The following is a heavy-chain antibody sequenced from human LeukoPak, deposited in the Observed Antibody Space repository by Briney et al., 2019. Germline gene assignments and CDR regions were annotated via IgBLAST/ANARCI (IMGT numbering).Heavy chain of an antibody. J-gene: IGHJ6*03. CDR2: IRQDGSER. CDR3: ARQNLYYDFWSGYSRDYYYMDV. Sequence: GGSLRLSCEASGFIFIHFWMSWVRQAPGKGLEWVASIRQDGSERYYVDSVKGRFNISRDNAKNSLYLQVNSLRVEDTAIYYCARQNLYYDFWSGYSRDYYYMDVWGRGTTVTVSS. CDR1: GFIFIHFW. V-gene: IGHV3-7*01. D-gene: IGHD3-3*01.